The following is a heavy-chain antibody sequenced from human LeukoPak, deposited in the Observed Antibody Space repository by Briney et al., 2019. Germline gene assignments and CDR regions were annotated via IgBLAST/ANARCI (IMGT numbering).Heavy chain of an antibody. D-gene: IGHD6-13*01. CDR2: ISAYNGNT. Sequence: GASVKVSYKASGYTFTGYYMHWVRQAPGQGLEWMGWISAYNGNTNYAQKLQGRVTMTTDTSTSTAYMELRSLRSDDTAVYYCARGPPYSSSWYDYGMDVWGQGTTVTVSS. V-gene: IGHV1-18*04. CDR3: ARGPPYSSSWYDYGMDV. J-gene: IGHJ6*02. CDR1: GYTFTGYY.